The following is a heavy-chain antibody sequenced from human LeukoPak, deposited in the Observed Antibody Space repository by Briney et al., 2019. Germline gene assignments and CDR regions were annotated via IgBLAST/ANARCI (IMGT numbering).Heavy chain of an antibody. J-gene: IGHJ6*03. D-gene: IGHD1-26*01. CDR2: ISSSGSTK. CDR3: ARDPYSGRYGDYYYYYMDV. V-gene: IGHV3-11*04. CDR1: GFTLSDYY. Sequence: GGSLRLSCVASGFTLSDYYMSWIRQAPGKGLEWISFISSSGSTKYYADSVKGRFTISRDTTQNSLYLQMNSLRAEDTALYYCARDPYSGRYGDYYYYYMDVWGKGTTVTISS.